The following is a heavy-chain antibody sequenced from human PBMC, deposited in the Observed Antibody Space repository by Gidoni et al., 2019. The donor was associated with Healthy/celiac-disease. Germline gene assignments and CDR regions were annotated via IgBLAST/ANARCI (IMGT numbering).Heavy chain of an antibody. CDR3: ASSPIVVVPAAINWFDP. D-gene: IGHD2-2*01. V-gene: IGHV1-69*01. CDR2: IIPIFGTA. CDR1: GGTFSSYA. J-gene: IGHJ5*02. Sequence: QVQLVQSGAEVKKPGSSVKVPCKAPGGTFSSYAISWLRPAPGQGIEWSGGIIPIFGTANYAQKFQGRVTITADESTSTAYMELSSLRSEDTAVYYCASSPIVVVPAAINWFDPWGQGTLVTVSS.